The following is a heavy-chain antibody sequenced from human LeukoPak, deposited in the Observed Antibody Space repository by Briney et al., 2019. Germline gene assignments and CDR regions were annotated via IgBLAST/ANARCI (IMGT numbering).Heavy chain of an antibody. V-gene: IGHV3-48*04. D-gene: IGHD3-16*01. CDR2: ISSSSSTI. CDR1: GFTFSSYS. Sequence: GGSLRLSCAASGFTFSSYSMNWVRQAPGKGLEWVSYISSSSSTIYYAASVTGRFTISRANAKNSLYLQMNSLRAEDTAVYYCARQRTYVFYYYMDVWGKGTTVTVSS. J-gene: IGHJ6*03. CDR3: ARQRTYVFYYYMDV.